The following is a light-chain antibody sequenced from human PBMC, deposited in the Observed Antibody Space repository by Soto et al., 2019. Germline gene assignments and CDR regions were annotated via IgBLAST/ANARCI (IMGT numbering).Light chain of an antibody. J-gene: IGKJ4*01. CDR3: QQYDNWPLT. V-gene: IGKV3D-15*01. CDR2: GAS. CDR1: QSVDSN. Sequence: EIVMTQSPATLSVSPGERATLSCRASQSVDSNLAWYQQKPGQAPRLLIFGASTRATGIPARFSGSGSGTDFTLTISSLQSEDFVVYFCQQYDNWPLTVGGGTKVEIK.